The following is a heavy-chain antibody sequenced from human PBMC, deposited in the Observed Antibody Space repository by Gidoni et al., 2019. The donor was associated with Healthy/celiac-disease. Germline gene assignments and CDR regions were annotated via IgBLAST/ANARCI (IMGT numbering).Heavy chain of an antibody. J-gene: IGHJ4*02. D-gene: IGHD6-13*01. CDR3: ARAAAGTGNFDY. CDR2: INHSGST. V-gene: IGHV4-34*01. CDR1: VGSFSGYY. Sequence: QVQLQQWGAGLLKPSETLSLTCAVYVGSFSGYYWSWILQPPGKGLEWIGEINHSGSTNYNPSLKSRVTISVDTSKNQFSLKLSSVTAADTAVYYCARAAAGTGNFDYWGQGTLVTVSS.